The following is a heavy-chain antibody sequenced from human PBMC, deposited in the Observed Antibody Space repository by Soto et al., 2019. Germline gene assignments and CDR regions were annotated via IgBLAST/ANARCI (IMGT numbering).Heavy chain of an antibody. CDR3: AIFHLYYGLDV. Sequence: QVQLQESGPGLVKPSQTLSLTCTVSGGSISSGGYHWSWIRQHPGMGLEWIGYIDYNGSTYYNPSLTIRVTISIDTSKNQFSLNLCSVTAADTAMYYCAIFHLYYGLDVWGQGTSVTVSS. J-gene: IGHJ6*02. V-gene: IGHV4-31*03. CDR2: IDYNGST. CDR1: GGSISSGGYH. D-gene: IGHD2-21*01.